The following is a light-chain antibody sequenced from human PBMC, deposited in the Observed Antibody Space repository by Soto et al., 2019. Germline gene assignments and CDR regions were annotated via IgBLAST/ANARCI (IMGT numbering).Light chain of an antibody. Sequence: QSVLTQPPSASGTPGQRVTISCSGSSSKIGSNYVYWYQQLPGPAPKLLIYSNTQRPSGVPDRFSRSKSGTSASLAISGRRSEDEAGYYCAAWDDSLSGPVFGGGTKLTVL. CDR1: SSKIGSNY. V-gene: IGLV1-47*02. CDR2: SNT. CDR3: AAWDDSLSGPV. J-gene: IGLJ2*01.